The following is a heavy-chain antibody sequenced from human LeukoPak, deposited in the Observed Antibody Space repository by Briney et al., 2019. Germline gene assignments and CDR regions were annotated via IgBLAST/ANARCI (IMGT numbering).Heavy chain of an antibody. V-gene: IGHV3-23*01. D-gene: IGHD3-10*01. CDR1: GFTFSKHG. Sequence: GGSLRLSCAASGFTFSKHGMNWVRQAPGKGLEWVSGISPSGDITYYADSVKGRFTISRDNSKNTLYLEVISLTAEDMAVYYCAKDDAWLRFGEWSQGTLVTVSS. CDR2: ISPSGDIT. CDR3: AKDDAWLRFGE. J-gene: IGHJ4*02.